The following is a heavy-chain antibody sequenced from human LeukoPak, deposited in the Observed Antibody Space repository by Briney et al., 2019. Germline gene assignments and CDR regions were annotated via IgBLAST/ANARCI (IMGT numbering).Heavy chain of an antibody. Sequence: ASVTLSCTASGYTFTSYSISWVRHPPGQGLEWMGWISAYNISTTYEQNPQGRVTMTTDTSTSTAYMELRSLRSDDTAVYYCARDSYGDYVRYYYCVMDVWGQGTTVTVSS. V-gene: IGHV1-18*01. CDR1: GYTFTSYS. CDR3: ARDSYGDYVRYYYCVMDV. CDR2: ISAYNIST. J-gene: IGHJ6*02. D-gene: IGHD4-17*01.